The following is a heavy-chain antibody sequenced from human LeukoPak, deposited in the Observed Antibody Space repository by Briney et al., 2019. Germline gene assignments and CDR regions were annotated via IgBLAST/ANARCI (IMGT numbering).Heavy chain of an antibody. D-gene: IGHD2/OR15-2a*01. CDR2: ICYSGST. Sequence: SETLSLTCVVSGGSISSYYWTWIRQPPGKALEWIGYICYSGSTNYNPSLKSRVTISVDTSKNQLSLKLTSVTAADTALYYCARGNSDYYYAMDVWGQGTAVTVSS. CDR3: ARGNSDYYYAMDV. V-gene: IGHV4-59*01. J-gene: IGHJ6*02. CDR1: GGSISSYY.